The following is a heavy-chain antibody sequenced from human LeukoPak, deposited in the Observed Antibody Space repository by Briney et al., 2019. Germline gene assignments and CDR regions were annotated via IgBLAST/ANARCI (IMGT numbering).Heavy chain of an antibody. Sequence: GGSLRFSCAASEFSFSSYWMHWVRQAPGKGLVWVSGTNSDGGSTSYAESVKGRFTICRDNAKNTLYWQMSSLSAEDTAVYYCARGSSSSWLYYFDSWGQGTLVTVSS. J-gene: IGHJ4*02. CDR1: EFSFSSYW. D-gene: IGHD6-13*01. CDR3: ARGSSSSWLYYFDS. V-gene: IGHV3-74*01. CDR2: TNSDGGST.